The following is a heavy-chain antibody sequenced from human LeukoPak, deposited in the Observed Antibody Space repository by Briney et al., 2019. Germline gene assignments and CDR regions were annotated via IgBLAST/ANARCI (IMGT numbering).Heavy chain of an antibody. CDR2: FDPEDGET. Sequence: ASVKVSCKVSGYTLTELSMHWVRQAPGKGLEWMGGFDPEDGETIYAQKFQGRVTMTEDTSTDTAYMELSSLRSEDTAVYYCATASDGDYVDNFDYWGQGTRVIVSA. CDR1: GYTLTELS. CDR3: ATASDGDYVDNFDY. D-gene: IGHD4-17*01. J-gene: IGHJ4*02. V-gene: IGHV1-24*01.